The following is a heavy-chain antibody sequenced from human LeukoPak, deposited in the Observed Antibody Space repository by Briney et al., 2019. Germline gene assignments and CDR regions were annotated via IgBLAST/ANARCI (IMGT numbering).Heavy chain of an antibody. CDR1: GGSISSGGYY. CDR3: ARAPPGAGPDY. D-gene: IGHD6-19*01. V-gene: IGHV4-31*03. Sequence: PSETLSLTCTVSGGSISSGGYYWSWIRQHPGKGLEWIGYIYYSGSTYYNPSLKSRVTISVDTSKNRFSLKLSSVTAADTAVYYCARAPPGAGPDYWGQGTLVTVSS. CDR2: IYYSGST. J-gene: IGHJ4*02.